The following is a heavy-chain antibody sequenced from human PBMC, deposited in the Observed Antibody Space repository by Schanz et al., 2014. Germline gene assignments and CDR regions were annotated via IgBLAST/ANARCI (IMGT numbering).Heavy chain of an antibody. CDR2: IWYDGSNE. Sequence: QVQLVESGGGVVQPGRSLRLSCAGSGFTFRNHGMHWVRQSPGKGLEWVALIWYDGSNEYYADSVKGRFTISRDNPKKTLYLQMNSLRAEDTAVYYCARDQQWLARYYMDVWGKGTTVTVSS. CDR3: ARDQQWLARYYMDV. D-gene: IGHD6-19*01. CDR1: GFTFRNHG. V-gene: IGHV3-33*08. J-gene: IGHJ6*03.